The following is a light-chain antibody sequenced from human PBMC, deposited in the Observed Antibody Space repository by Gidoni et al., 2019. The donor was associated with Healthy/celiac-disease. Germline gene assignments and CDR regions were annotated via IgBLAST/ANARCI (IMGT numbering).Light chain of an antibody. Sequence: AIQLTQSPSSLSASVGDRVTITCRASQGISSALAWYQQKPGKAPKLLIYDASSLESGVPSRFSGSGSGTDFTLTISRVEPEDFAAYYCKQVNSYFFTFGGGTKVEIK. V-gene: IGKV1-13*02. CDR3: KQVNSYFFT. J-gene: IGKJ4*01. CDR1: QGISSA. CDR2: DAS.